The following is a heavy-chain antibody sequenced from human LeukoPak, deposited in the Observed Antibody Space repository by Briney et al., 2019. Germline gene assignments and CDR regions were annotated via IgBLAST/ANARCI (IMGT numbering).Heavy chain of an antibody. J-gene: IGHJ4*02. CDR2: FYPEDGET. D-gene: IGHD6-19*01. V-gene: IGHV1-24*01. Sequence: ASVKVSCKVSGYTLTELSMHWVRQAPGKGLEWMGGFYPEDGETIYAQKFQGRVTMAEDTSTDTAYMELSSLRSEDTAVYYCAKRWLGVRYFDYWGQGTLVTVSS. CDR3: AKRWLGVRYFDY. CDR1: GYTLTELS.